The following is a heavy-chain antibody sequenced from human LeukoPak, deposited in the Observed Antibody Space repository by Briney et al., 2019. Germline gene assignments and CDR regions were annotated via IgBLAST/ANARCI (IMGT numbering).Heavy chain of an antibody. Sequence: GGSLRLSCAASGFTFTNYAMSWVRQAPGKGLEWVSTISGSGDRTYYADSVKGRFTISRDNSKNTLYLQMNSLRAEDTAVYYCARSRRIVVVTAIVTIDYWGQGTLVTVSS. CDR1: GFTFTNYA. CDR3: ARSRRIVVVTAIVTIDY. J-gene: IGHJ4*02. V-gene: IGHV3-23*01. CDR2: ISGSGDRT. D-gene: IGHD2-21*02.